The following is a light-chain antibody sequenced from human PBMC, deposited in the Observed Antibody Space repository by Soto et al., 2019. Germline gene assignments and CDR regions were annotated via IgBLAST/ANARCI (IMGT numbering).Light chain of an antibody. J-gene: IGKJ1*01. V-gene: IGKV1-5*01. CDR3: QGYNIYSEM. CDR2: DAS. CDR1: QTIGSW. Sequence: IEVTLSLSTLSASVGDRVTVTCRASQTIGSWLAWYQQKPGRAPKLLIFDASSLESGVPSRFSGNGSGTEFTLTICVLQPDDFARYYGQGYNIYSEMFGQATNADSK.